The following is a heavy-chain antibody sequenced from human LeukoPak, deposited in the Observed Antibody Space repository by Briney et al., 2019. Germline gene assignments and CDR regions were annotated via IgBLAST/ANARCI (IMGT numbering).Heavy chain of an antibody. CDR3: ARGDIVDNRSGWFDP. CDR2: IYYSGST. V-gene: IGHV4-39*01. D-gene: IGHD5-12*01. Sequence: SETLSLTCTVSGGSISSSSYYWVWLRQPPGMGLEWIANIYYSGSTNYNPSLKSRVTISVDTSKNQFSLKLSSVTAADTAVYYCARGDIVDNRSGWFDPWGQGTLVTVSS. J-gene: IGHJ5*02. CDR1: GGSISSSSYY.